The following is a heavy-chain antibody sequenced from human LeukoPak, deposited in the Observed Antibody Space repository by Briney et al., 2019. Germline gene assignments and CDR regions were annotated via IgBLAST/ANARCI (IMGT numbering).Heavy chain of an antibody. CDR3: AKARPTYYDFWSGYDGVDY. J-gene: IGHJ4*02. CDR2: ISGSGGST. CDR1: GVTFSSYS. D-gene: IGHD3-3*01. V-gene: IGHV3-23*01. Sequence: GGSLRLSCTAAGVTFSSYSMNLVRQAPGKGLEWVSAISGSGGSTYYADSVKGRFTISRDNSKNTLYLQMNSLRAEDTAVYYCAKARPTYYDFWSGYDGVDYWGQGTLVTVSS.